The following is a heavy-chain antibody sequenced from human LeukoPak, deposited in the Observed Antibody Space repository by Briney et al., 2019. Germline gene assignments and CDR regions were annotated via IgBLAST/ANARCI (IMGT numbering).Heavy chain of an antibody. CDR2: INPSSGGT. CDR3: ARVNVYYFDY. J-gene: IGHJ4*02. Sequence: ASVKVSCKASGYTFTGYYMHWVRQAPGQGLEWMGWINPSSGGTNYAQKFQGRVTMTRDTSISTAYMEPSRLRSDDTAGYYCARVNVYYFDYWGQGTLVTVSS. V-gene: IGHV1-2*02. CDR1: GYTFTGYY.